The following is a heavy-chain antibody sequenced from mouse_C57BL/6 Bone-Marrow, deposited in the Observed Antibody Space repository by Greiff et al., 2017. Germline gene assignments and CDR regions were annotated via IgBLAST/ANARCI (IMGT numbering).Heavy chain of an antibody. CDR2: IDPSDSYT. D-gene: IGHD1-1*01. V-gene: IGHV1-69*01. CDR1: GYTFTSYW. J-gene: IGHJ1*03. CDR3: ARDTYGIHWCFDV. Sequence: QVQLQQPGAELVLPGASVKLSCQASGYTFTSYWTHWVKQRPGKGLEWIGEIDPSDSYTNYNQKFKGKSTLTVDKSSSTAYMKLSSLTSEDSAVYYYARDTYGIHWCFDVEGTGTTVTVSS.